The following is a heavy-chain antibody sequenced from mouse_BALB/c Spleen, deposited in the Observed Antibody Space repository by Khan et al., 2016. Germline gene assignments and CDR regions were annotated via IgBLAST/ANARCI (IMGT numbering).Heavy chain of an antibody. J-gene: IGHJ1*01. V-gene: IGHV5-4*02. CDR2: IRDGGSYT. CDR3: ARTYGNDGYFDV. Sequence: EVELVESGGGLVRPGGSLKLSCAASVFTFSDYYMYWVRQTPEKRLEWVATIRDGGSYTYYSDSVKGRFTISSDNAKNNLYLQMSSLKSEDTAMFYCARTYGNDGYFDVWGAGTTVTVSS. CDR1: VFTFSDYY. D-gene: IGHD2-2*01.